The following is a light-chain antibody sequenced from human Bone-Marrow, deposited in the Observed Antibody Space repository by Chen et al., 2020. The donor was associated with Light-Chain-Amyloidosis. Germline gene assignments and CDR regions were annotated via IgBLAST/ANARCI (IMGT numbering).Light chain of an antibody. J-gene: IGLJ2*01. V-gene: IGLV3-25*03. CDR2: RDT. Sequence: YELTQPPSVSVPPRQTARITCSGDDLPTKYAYWYQQKPGQAPVLVIHRDTERPSGISERFSGSSSGTTATLTISGVQAEDEADYHCQSADSSGTYEVIFGGGTKLTVL. CDR1: DLPTKY. CDR3: QSADSSGTYEVI.